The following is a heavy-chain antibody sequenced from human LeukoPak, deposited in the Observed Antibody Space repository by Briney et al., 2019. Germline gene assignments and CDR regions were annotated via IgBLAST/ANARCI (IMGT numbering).Heavy chain of an antibody. V-gene: IGHV3-11*01. CDR2: ISSSGSTI. J-gene: IGHJ6*02. CDR3: ASGDTDLGGDYGMDV. CDR1: GFSFSDYY. Sequence: GGSLRLSCAASGFSFSDYYMSWIRQAPGKGLEWVSYISSSGSTIDYADSVKGRFTISRVNAKNSLSLQMNSLRDEDTAVYYCASGDTDLGGDYGMDVWGQGTTVTVSS. D-gene: IGHD3-10*01.